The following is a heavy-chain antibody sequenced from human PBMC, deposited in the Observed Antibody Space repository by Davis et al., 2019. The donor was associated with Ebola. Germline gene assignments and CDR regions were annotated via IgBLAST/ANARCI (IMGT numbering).Heavy chain of an antibody. CDR3: ARGSY. Sequence: SETLSLTCTVSGGSISSHYWSWIRQSPEKGLEWIGYVYFSGSTNYNPSLKSRVTISVDTSKNQFSLKLSSVTAADTAVYYCARGSYWGQGTLVTVSS. D-gene: IGHD3-10*01. CDR2: VYFSGST. CDR1: GGSISSHY. J-gene: IGHJ4*02. V-gene: IGHV4-59*08.